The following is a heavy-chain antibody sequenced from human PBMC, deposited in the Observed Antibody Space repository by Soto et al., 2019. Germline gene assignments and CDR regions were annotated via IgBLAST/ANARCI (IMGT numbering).Heavy chain of an antibody. CDR3: ARLREIDGMDV. CDR1: SSYT. V-gene: IGHV1-69*02. Sequence: SSYTISWVRQAPGQGLEWMGRIIPILGIANYAQKFQGRVTITADKSTSTAYMELSSLRSEDTAVYYCARLREIDGMDVWGQGTTVTVSS. D-gene: IGHD1-26*01. CDR2: IIPILGIA. J-gene: IGHJ6*02.